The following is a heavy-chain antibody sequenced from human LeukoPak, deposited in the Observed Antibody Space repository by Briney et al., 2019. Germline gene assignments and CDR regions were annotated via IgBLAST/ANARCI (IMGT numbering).Heavy chain of an antibody. CDR3: ARARSSYGYGDAFDI. V-gene: IGHV3-30*04. CDR1: GFTFSTYA. CDR2: ISYGGSSK. J-gene: IGHJ3*02. D-gene: IGHD5-18*01. Sequence: PGGSLRLSCAASGFTFSTYAMHWVRQAPGKGLEWVAVISYGGSSKYYADSVKGRFTISRDNSKNTLYLQMNSLRAEDTAVYYCARARSSYGYGDAFDIWGQGTMVTVSS.